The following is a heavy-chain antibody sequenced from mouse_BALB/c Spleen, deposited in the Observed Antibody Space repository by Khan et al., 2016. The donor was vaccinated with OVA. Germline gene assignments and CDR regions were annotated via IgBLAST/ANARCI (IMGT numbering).Heavy chain of an antibody. CDR3: ARNYVMEY. J-gene: IGHJ4*01. V-gene: IGHV1-80*01. CDR1: GYAFSSYW. Sequence: QIQLVQSGAELVRPGSSVKISCKASGYAFSSYWMNWVKQRPGQGLEWIGQIYPGDGDTNYNGKFKGKATLTADNSSSTAYMQLSRLTSADSADYFCARNYVMEYWGKGTSVTVSS. CDR2: IYPGDGDT.